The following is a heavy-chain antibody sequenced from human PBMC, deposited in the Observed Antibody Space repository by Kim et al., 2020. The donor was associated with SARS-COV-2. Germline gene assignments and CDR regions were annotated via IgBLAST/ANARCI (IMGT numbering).Heavy chain of an antibody. D-gene: IGHD3-10*01. V-gene: IGHV3-23*01. Sequence: GGSLRLSCAASGFTFNNYAMSWVRQAPGKGLEWVSGIRDSGGSTKYADSVKGRFSISRDNSKNTLYLQMDSLRAEDTAVYYCAKVSSGSGGWFEYFQHWGQGTLVSVSS. CDR2: IRDSGGST. CDR1: GFTFNNYA. CDR3: AKVSSGSGGWFEYFQH. J-gene: IGHJ1*01.